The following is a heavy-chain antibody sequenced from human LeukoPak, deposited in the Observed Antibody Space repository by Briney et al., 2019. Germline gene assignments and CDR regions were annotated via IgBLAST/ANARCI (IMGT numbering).Heavy chain of an antibody. CDR2: ISSSGSTI. J-gene: IGHJ4*02. Sequence: GSLRRSCAASGFTFSDYYMSWIRQAPGKGLEWVSYISSSGSTIYYADSVKGRFTISRDNAKNSLYLQMNSLRAEDTAVYYCARVGHYYGSGPFVFDYWGQGTLVTVSS. D-gene: IGHD3-10*01. V-gene: IGHV3-11*01. CDR3: ARVGHYYGSGPFVFDY. CDR1: GFTFSDYY.